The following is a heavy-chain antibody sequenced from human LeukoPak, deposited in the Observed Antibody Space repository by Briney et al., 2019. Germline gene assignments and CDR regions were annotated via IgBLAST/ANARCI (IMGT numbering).Heavy chain of an antibody. Sequence: SETLSLTCTVSGGSISSGGYYWSWIRQPPGKGLEWIGEINHSGSTNYNPSLKSRVTISVDTSKNQFSLKLSSVTAADTAVYYCARGRYIVVVPAAPLPEWFDPWGQGTLVTVSS. CDR3: ARGRYIVVVPAAPLPEWFDP. D-gene: IGHD2-2*01. V-gene: IGHV4-39*07. J-gene: IGHJ5*02. CDR2: INHSGST. CDR1: GGSISSGGYY.